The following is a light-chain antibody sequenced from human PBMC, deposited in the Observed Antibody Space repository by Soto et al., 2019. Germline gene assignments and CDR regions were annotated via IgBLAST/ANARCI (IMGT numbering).Light chain of an antibody. CDR1: SSDVGGYNY. J-gene: IGLJ1*01. Sequence: QSVLTQPPSASGSPGQSVTISCTGTSSDVGGYNYVSWYQQHPGKSPNLMIYEVSKRPSGVPYRFSGSKSGNTASLTVFGLQAEDEADYYCSSYAGSNNLGVFGTGTKVTVL. V-gene: IGLV2-8*01. CDR2: EVS. CDR3: SSYAGSNNLGV.